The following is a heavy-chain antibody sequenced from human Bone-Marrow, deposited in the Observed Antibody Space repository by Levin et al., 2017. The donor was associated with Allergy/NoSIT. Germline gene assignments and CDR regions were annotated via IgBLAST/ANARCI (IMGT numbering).Heavy chain of an antibody. V-gene: IGHV3-66*01. CDR3: AREGPYDILTGYYMAY. Sequence: PGGSLRLSCAASGFTVSSNYMSWVRQAPGKGLEWVSVIYSGGSTYYADSVKGRFTISRDNSKNTLYLQMNSLRAEDTAVYYCAREGPYDILTGYYMAYWGQGTLVTVSS. J-gene: IGHJ4*02. CDR2: IYSGGST. CDR1: GFTVSSNY. D-gene: IGHD3-9*01.